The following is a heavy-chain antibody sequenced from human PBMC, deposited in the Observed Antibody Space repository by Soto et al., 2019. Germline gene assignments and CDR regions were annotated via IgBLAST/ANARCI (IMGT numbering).Heavy chain of an antibody. CDR3: ATEGTYGYKDFEF. CDR2: VSYTGST. D-gene: IGHD5-12*01. V-gene: IGHV4-59*01. Sequence: PSETLSLTCSVSGDSTSDSFWDWIRQPPGKGLEWIGYVSYTGSTRYNPSLKSRVTISVDTSKNQVSLKLSSVTAADTAVYFCATEGTYGYKDFEFWGQGTLVTAPQ. CDR1: GDSTSDSF. J-gene: IGHJ4*02.